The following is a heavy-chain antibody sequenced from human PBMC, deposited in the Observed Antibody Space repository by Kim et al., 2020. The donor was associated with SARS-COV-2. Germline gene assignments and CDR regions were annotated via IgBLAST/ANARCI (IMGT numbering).Heavy chain of an antibody. D-gene: IGHD3-22*01. J-gene: IGHJ4*02. CDR1: GFTFSSYT. CDR3: VKVSRRYESTGYYDY. CDR2: ISSNGGRT. V-gene: IGHV3-64D*09. Sequence: GGSLRLSCSASGFTFSSYTMQWVRQAPGKGLEYVSGISSNGGRTYYADSVKGRFTISRDNSKNMLYLQMSSLRAEDTAVYYCVKVSRRYESTGYYDYWGQGTLVTVSS.